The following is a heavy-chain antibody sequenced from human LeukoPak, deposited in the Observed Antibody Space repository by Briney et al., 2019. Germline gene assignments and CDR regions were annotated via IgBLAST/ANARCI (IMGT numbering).Heavy chain of an antibody. D-gene: IGHD4-11*01. J-gene: IGHJ4*02. V-gene: IGHV4-61*02. CDR2: INFSGNI. CDR1: GDSISSGTYY. CDR3: ARAGGRDNSHGFQDY. Sequence: SETLSLTCTVSGDSISSGTYYWSWIRQPAGKGLEWIGRINFSGNIDYNPSLKSRVTISIDTSRKQFSLKVTSVTAADTAVYYCARAGGRDNSHGFQDYRGQGTLVTVSS.